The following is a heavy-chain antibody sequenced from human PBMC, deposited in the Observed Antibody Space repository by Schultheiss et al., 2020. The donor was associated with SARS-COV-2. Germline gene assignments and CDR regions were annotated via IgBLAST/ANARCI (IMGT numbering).Heavy chain of an antibody. CDR3: ARVPTQLWLKSPAGIDY. CDR1: GFTFSTYS. J-gene: IGHJ4*02. D-gene: IGHD5-18*01. V-gene: IGHV3-21*01. CDR2: ISTRTTYV. Sequence: GGSLRLSCAASGFTFSTYSMNWVRRAPGKGLEWVSSISTRTTYVYYADSVKGRFTISRDNAKNSLYLQMNSLRAEDTAVYYCARVPTQLWLKSPAGIDYWGQGTLVTVSS.